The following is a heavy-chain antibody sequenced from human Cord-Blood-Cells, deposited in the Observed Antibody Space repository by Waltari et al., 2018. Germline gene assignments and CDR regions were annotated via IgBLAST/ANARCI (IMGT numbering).Heavy chain of an antibody. CDR2: ISYDGSNK. D-gene: IGHD6-13*01. CDR3: AGSGYSSSWYFAFDI. CDR1: GFTFSTYA. J-gene: IGHJ3*02. V-gene: IGHV3-30*04. Sequence: QVQLVESGGGVVQPGRSLRLSCAASGFTFSTYALHCVRQAPGKGLEWVAVISYDGSNKYCADSVKGRFTISRDNSKNTLYLQMNSLRAEDTAVYYCAGSGYSSSWYFAFDIWGQGTMVTVSS.